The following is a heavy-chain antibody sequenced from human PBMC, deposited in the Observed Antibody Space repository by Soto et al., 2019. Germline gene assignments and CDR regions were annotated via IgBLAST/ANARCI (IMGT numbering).Heavy chain of an antibody. D-gene: IGHD1-1*01. J-gene: IGHJ4*02. V-gene: IGHV3-33*06. CDR3: ANGKGAQGTSVELHYFDS. CDR1: GFTFSNYG. Sequence: QVQLVESGGGVVQPGRSLRLSCAASGFTFSNYGMHWVRQAPGKGLEWVAVIWYDGSNKYYADSVQGRFTISRDNSKNTLYLQMNSLRDEDTAVYYCANGKGAQGTSVELHYFDSWGQGTLVTVSS. CDR2: IWYDGSNK.